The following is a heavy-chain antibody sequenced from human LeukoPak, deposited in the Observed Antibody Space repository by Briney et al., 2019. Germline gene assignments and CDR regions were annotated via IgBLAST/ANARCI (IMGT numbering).Heavy chain of an antibody. D-gene: IGHD5-18*01. CDR1: GFTFSSYS. CDR3: ARDGVQLWPRVVDY. Sequence: KPGGSLRLSCAASGFTFSSYSMNWVRQAPGKGLEWVSSISSSSSYIYYADSVKGRFTISRDNAKNSLYLQMNSLRAEDTAVYYCARDGVQLWPRVVDYWGQGTLVTVSS. V-gene: IGHV3-21*01. J-gene: IGHJ4*02. CDR2: ISSSSSYI.